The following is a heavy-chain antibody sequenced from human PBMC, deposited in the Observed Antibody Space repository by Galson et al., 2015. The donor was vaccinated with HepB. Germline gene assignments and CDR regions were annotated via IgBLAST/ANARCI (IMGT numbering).Heavy chain of an antibody. CDR3: ARAGPQYYDFWSGLERSLWDY. V-gene: IGHV3-33*01. CDR2: IWYDGSNK. D-gene: IGHD3-3*01. J-gene: IGHJ4*02. CDR1: GFTFSSYG. Sequence: SLRLSCAASGFTFSSYGMHWVRQAPGKGLEWVAVIWYDGSNKYYADSVKGRFTISRDNSKNTLYLQMNSLRAEDTAVYYCARAGPQYYDFWSGLERSLWDYWGQGTLVTVSS.